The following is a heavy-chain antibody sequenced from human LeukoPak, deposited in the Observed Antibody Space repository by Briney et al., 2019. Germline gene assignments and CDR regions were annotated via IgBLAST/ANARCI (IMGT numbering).Heavy chain of an antibody. CDR2: ITPNADRA. J-gene: IGHJ1*01. D-gene: IGHD3-22*01. CDR1: GFTFGSYG. Sequence: GGSLRLSRAASGFTFGSYGMSWVRQAPGKGLEWVSFITPNADRASYADSVKGRFTISRDNPRNTLYMQMNSLRDEDTAVYYCAIMHGYYDGSGYWVRWGQGTLVTVSS. CDR3: AIMHGYYDGSGYWVR. V-gene: IGHV3-23*01.